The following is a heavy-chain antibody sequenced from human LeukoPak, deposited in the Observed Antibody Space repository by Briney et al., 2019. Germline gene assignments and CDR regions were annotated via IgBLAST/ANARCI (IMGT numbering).Heavy chain of an antibody. V-gene: IGHV5-51*06. D-gene: IGHD2-15*01. CDR2: IYPGDSDT. Sequence: GGSPHISCEGSCFNFTSYWIGWGRPMPGEGLGWMGIIYPGDSDTRYSPSFQGQVTISADKSISTAYLQWSSLKASDTAMYYCAGGYCSGGSCYWFDPWGQGTLVTVSS. CDR1: CFNFTSYW. J-gene: IGHJ5*02. CDR3: AGGYCSGGSCYWFDP.